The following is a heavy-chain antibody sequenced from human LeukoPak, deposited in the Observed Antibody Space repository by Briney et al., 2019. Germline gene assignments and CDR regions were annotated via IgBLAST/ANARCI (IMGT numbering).Heavy chain of an antibody. CDR1: GGSFSGYY. V-gene: IGHV4-34*01. J-gene: IGHJ6*02. CDR3: ARGGRHFYYYYYGMDV. Sequence: SETLSLTCAVYGGSFSGYYWSWIRQPPGKGLEWIGEINHSGSTNYNPSLKSRVTISVDTSKNQFSLKLSSVTAADTAVYYCARGGRHFYYYYYGMDVWGQGTTVTVSS. CDR2: INHSGST.